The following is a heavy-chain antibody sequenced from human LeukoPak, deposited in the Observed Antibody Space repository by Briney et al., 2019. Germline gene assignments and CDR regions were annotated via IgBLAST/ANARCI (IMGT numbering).Heavy chain of an antibody. D-gene: IGHD3-10*01. CDR3: AKDRGYITYYFDY. Sequence: GGSLRLSCAASGFTFSSYAMSWVRQAPGKGLEWVSAISGSGGSTYYADSVKGRFTISRDNSKDTLYLQMNSLRAEDTAVYYCAKDRGYITYYFDYWGQGTLVTVSS. CDR2: ISGSGGST. J-gene: IGHJ4*02. V-gene: IGHV3-23*01. CDR1: GFTFSSYA.